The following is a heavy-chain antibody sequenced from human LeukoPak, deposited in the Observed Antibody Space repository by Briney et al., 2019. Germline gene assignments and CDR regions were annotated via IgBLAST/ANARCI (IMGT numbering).Heavy chain of an antibody. J-gene: IGHJ4*02. V-gene: IGHV3-23*01. D-gene: IGHD3-22*01. CDR2: ISGSGGST. Sequence: GGSLRLSCAASGFTFSSYAMSWVRQAPGKGLEWVSAISGSGGSTYYADSVKGRFTISRDNSKNTLYLQMNSLRAEDTAVYYCAGARGGNHYYHSNTVFDYWGQGTLVTVSS. CDR1: GFTFSSYA. CDR3: AGARGGNHYYHSNTVFDY.